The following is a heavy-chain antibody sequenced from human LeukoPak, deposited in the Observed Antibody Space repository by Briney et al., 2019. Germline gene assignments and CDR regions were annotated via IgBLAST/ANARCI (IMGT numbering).Heavy chain of an antibody. V-gene: IGHV4-34*01. CDR3: ARGPFDGSGSYYKPRNFDY. CDR1: GGSSSGYY. J-gene: IGHJ4*02. D-gene: IGHD3-10*01. Sequence: SETLSLTCAVYGGSSSGYYWSWIRQPPGKGLEWIGEINHSVSTNYNPSLKSRVTISVDTSKNQFSLKLSSVTAADTAVYYCARGPFDGSGSYYKPRNFDYWGQGTLVTVSS. CDR2: INHSVST.